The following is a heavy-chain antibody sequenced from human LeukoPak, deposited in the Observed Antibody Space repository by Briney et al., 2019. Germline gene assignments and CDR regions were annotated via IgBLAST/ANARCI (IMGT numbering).Heavy chain of an antibody. V-gene: IGHV4-61*02. CDR1: GGSINSGSYY. J-gene: IGHJ3*02. Sequence: SETLSLTCTVSGGSINSGSYYWNWIRQPAGKGLEWIGRIYTSGSTNYNPSLKSRVTISIDTSKNQFSLKLSSVTAADTAVYYCGSYYYDSSGDFDNWGQGTMVTVSS. CDR3: GSYYYDSSGDFDN. D-gene: IGHD3-22*01. CDR2: IYTSGST.